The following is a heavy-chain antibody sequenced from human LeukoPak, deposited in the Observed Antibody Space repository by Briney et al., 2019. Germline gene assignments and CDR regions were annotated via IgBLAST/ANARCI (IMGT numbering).Heavy chain of an antibody. CDR1: GFTFSSYS. D-gene: IGHD1-14*01. J-gene: IGHJ6*03. Sequence: GGSLRLSCAASGFTFSSYSMNWVRQAPGTGLEWVSSISSSSSYIYYADSVKGRFTISRDNAKNSLYLQMNSLRAEDTAVYYCARAPEYYYYMDVWGKGTTVTVSS. CDR3: ARAPEYYYYMDV. V-gene: IGHV3-21*01. CDR2: ISSSSSYI.